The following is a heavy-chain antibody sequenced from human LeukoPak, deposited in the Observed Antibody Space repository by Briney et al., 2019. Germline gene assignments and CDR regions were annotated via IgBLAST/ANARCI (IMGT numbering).Heavy chain of an antibody. CDR2: ISYDGSNK. CDR3: ARDRGPVVSPSRSPNTGAFDM. V-gene: IGHV3-30-3*01. J-gene: IGHJ3*02. CDR1: GFTFSSYA. D-gene: IGHD1-26*01. Sequence: PGGSLRLSCAASGFTFSSYAMHWVRQAPGKGLEWVAVISYDGSNKYYADSVKGRFTISRDNAKNSLYLQMNSLRADDTAVYYCARDRGPVVSPSRSPNTGAFDMWGQGTKVTVSS.